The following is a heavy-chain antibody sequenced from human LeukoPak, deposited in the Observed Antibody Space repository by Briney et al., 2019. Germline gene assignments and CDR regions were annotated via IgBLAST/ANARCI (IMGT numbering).Heavy chain of an antibody. Sequence: PGGSLRLSCAASGFTFSSYAMSWVRQAPGKGLEWVSGTSGSGDSTHYADSVKGRFTISRDNSKKTLYLQMNSLRAEDTAVYYCAKEGATWNWFDPWGQGTLVTVSS. CDR3: AKEGATWNWFDP. D-gene: IGHD1-26*01. CDR1: GFTFSSYA. CDR2: TSGSGDST. V-gene: IGHV3-23*01. J-gene: IGHJ5*02.